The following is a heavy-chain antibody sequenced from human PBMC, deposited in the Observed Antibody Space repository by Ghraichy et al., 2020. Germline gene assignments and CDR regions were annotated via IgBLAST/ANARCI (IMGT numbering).Heavy chain of an antibody. V-gene: IGHV1-18*01. D-gene: IGHD3-10*01. CDR1: GYTFTSYG. CDR3: ARARDPMVRGVKGFDP. CDR2: ISAYNGNT. J-gene: IGHJ5*02. Sequence: ASVKVSCKASGYTFTSYGISWVRQAPGQGLEWMGWISAYNGNTNYAQKLQGRVTMTTDTSTSTAYMELRSLRSDDTAVYYCARARDPMVRGVKGFDPWGQGTLVTVSS.